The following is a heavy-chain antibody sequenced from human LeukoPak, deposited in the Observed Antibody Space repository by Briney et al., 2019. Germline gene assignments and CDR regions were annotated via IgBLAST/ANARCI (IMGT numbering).Heavy chain of an antibody. CDR1: GFTFSSYG. CDR3: ARDIVVVPAAMGFYYYYYGMDV. J-gene: IGHJ6*02. V-gene: IGHV3-33*01. CDR2: IWYDGSNK. D-gene: IGHD2-2*01. Sequence: PGGSLRLSCAASGFTFSSYGMHWVRQAPGKGLEWVAVIWYDGSNKYYADSVKGRFTISRDNSKNTLYLQMNSLRAEDTAVYYCARDIVVVPAAMGFYYYYYGMDVWGQGTTVTVSS.